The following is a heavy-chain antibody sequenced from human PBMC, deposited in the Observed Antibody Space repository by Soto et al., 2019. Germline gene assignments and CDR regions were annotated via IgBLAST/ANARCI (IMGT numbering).Heavy chain of an antibody. Sequence: QVQLQQWGAGLLKPSETLSLTCAVYGGSFSGYYWSWIRQPPGKGLEWIGEINHSGSTNYNPSLNRRATIPVDTPKNQFSLKLSSVTAADTAVYYCARASSSWYSNRYNWFDPWGQGTLVTVSS. D-gene: IGHD6-13*01. V-gene: IGHV4-34*01. CDR2: INHSGST. CDR1: GGSFSGYY. J-gene: IGHJ5*02. CDR3: ARASSSWYSNRYNWFDP.